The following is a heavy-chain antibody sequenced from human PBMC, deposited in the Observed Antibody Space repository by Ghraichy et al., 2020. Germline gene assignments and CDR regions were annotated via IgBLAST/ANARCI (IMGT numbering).Heavy chain of an antibody. CDR3: AGMIGSIDP. V-gene: IGHV4-34*01. CDR1: GGSFSGYY. D-gene: IGHD2-21*01. Sequence: GSLRLSCAVYGGSFSGYYWSWIRQPPGKGLEWIGEINHSGSTNYNPSLKSRVTISVDTSKNQFSLKLSSVTAADTAVYYCAGMIGSIDPWGQGTLVTVSS. CDR2: INHSGST. J-gene: IGHJ5*02.